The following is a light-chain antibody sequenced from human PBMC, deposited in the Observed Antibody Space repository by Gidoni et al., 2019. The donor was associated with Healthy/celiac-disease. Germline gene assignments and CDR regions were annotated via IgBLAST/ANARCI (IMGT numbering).Light chain of an antibody. CDR3: QQYGSSPWT. CDR2: GAS. J-gene: IGKJ1*01. Sequence: EIVLPQSPGTLSLSPWERATLSCRASQSVSSSYLAWYQQKPGQAPRLLSDGASSRATGIPDRCSGSGSGTDFTLTISRLEPEDFEVYYCQQYGSSPWTFGQGTKVEIK. V-gene: IGKV3-20*01. CDR1: QSVSSSY.